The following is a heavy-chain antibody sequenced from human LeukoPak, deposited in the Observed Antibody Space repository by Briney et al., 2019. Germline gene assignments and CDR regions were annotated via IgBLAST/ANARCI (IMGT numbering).Heavy chain of an antibody. CDR3: ARLTRPRIVATCTVFDN. D-gene: IGHD3-22*01. CDR2: IYYSGNT. CDR1: GGSIISSSYY. V-gene: IGHV4-39*01. Sequence: PSETLSLTCTVSGGSIISSSYYWGWVRQPPGKGLDWIGNIYYSGNTYYNPSLKSRVTISIDTSNSQFSLKLSSVTAADTAVYYCARLTRPRIVATCTVFDNWGQGTLLTVSS. J-gene: IGHJ4*02.